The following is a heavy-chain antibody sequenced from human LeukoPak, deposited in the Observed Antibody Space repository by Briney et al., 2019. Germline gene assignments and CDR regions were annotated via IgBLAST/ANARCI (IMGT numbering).Heavy chain of an antibody. J-gene: IGHJ4*02. CDR1: GFTFSSYG. V-gene: IGHV3-30*02. CDR3: ARGLAVVPAVSDY. Sequence: PGGSLRLSCAASGFTFSSYGMHWVRQAPGKGLEWVTFIRYDGSIKYYADSVKGRFTISRDNSKNTLYLQMNCLRVEDTAVYYCARGLAVVPAVSDYWGQGTLVTVSS. D-gene: IGHD2-2*01. CDR2: IRYDGSIK.